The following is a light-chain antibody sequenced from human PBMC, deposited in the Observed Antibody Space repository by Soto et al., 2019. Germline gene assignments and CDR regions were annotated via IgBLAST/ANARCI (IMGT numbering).Light chain of an antibody. V-gene: IGKV1-5*01. CDR2: DAS. J-gene: IGKJ1*01. CDR3: QQYNSYSWT. CDR1: QSISSW. Sequence: DIQMTQSPSTLSASVGDRVTITCRASQSISSWLTWYQQKPGKAPKLLIYDASSLESGVPSRFSCSGSGTEFTLPISSLQPDDFATYYCQQYNSYSWTCGQGTELEIK.